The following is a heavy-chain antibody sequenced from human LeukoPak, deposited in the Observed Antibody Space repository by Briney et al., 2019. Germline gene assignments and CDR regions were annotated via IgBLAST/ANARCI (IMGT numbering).Heavy chain of an antibody. CDR3: AREREAGYCSSTSCSRQRWFDP. Sequence: GASVKVSCKASGGTFSSYAISWVRQAPGQGLEWMGGIIPIFGTANYAQKFQGRVTITTDESTSTAYMELSSLRSEDTAVYYCAREREAGYCSSTSCSRQRWFDPWGQGTLVTVSS. CDR2: IIPIFGTA. D-gene: IGHD2-2*01. CDR1: GGTFSSYA. V-gene: IGHV1-69*05. J-gene: IGHJ5*02.